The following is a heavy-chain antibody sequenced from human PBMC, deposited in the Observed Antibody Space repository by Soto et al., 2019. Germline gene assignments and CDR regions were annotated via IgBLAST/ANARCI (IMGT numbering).Heavy chain of an antibody. J-gene: IGHJ4*02. Sequence: PSETLSLTCSASGVSISNTSYYWGWIRQPPGKGLEWVGTIYFSGSTFYNPSLKSRVTISIDTSKNQFSLRLSSVTAADTAVYYCARHGSYWGQGTLVPVSS. CDR2: IYFSGST. V-gene: IGHV4-39*01. CDR1: GVSISNTSYY. CDR3: ARHGSY.